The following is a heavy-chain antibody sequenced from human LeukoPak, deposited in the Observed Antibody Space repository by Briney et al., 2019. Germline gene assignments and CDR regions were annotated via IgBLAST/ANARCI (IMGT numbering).Heavy chain of an antibody. CDR1: GFTFSSYG. Sequence: GGSLRLSCAASGFTFSSYGMPWVRQAPGKGLEWVAVIWYDGSNKYYADSVKGRFTISRDNSKNTLYLQMNSLRAEDTAVYYCARDHGVYYYYGMDVWGQGTTVTVSS. D-gene: IGHD5-24*01. J-gene: IGHJ6*02. CDR2: IWYDGSNK. V-gene: IGHV3-33*01. CDR3: ARDHGVYYYYGMDV.